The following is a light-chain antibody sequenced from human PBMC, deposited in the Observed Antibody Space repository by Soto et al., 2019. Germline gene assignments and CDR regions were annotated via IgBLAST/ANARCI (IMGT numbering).Light chain of an antibody. J-gene: IGKJ1*01. CDR3: QQYNIWPLWT. Sequence: ESVLTQSPGTLSFSPGDRATLSCRASESVTSSLAWYQQKPGQPPRLLIYAASTRATDVPARFSGGGSETEFTLTISSLQSEDFAVYFCQQYNIWPLWTFGQGTKVDIK. CDR1: ESVTSS. CDR2: AAS. V-gene: IGKV3-15*01.